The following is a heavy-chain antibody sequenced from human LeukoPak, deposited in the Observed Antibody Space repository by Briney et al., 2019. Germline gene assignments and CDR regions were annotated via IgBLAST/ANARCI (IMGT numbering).Heavy chain of an antibody. J-gene: IGHJ4*02. CDR3: ARDRDYYGSRGAFDY. Sequence: GGSLRLSCAASGFTFSSYWMSWVRQAPGKGLEWVANIKQDGSEKYYVDSVKGRFTISRDNAKNSLYLQMNSLRAEDTALYYCARDRDYYGSRGAFDYWGQGTLVTVSS. V-gene: IGHV3-7*03. CDR1: GFTFSSYW. CDR2: IKQDGSEK. D-gene: IGHD3-10*01.